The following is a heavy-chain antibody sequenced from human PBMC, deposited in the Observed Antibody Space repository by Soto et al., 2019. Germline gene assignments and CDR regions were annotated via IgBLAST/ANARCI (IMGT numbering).Heavy chain of an antibody. CDR1: GGSITSSSYY. V-gene: IGHV4-39*01. Sequence: PSETLSLTCTVSGGSITSSSYYWGWIRLPPGKGLEWIEYIHYSGSTHYNQSLKSRVTISVDTSKDQFSLKLSSVTAADTAVYYCARLGYDSSGYSEDSDYWGQGTLVTVSS. CDR3: ARLGYDSSGYSEDSDY. D-gene: IGHD3-22*01. CDR2: IHYSGST. J-gene: IGHJ4*02.